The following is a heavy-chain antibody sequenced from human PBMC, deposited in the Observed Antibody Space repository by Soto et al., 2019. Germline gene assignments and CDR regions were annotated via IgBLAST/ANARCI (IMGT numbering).Heavy chain of an antibody. D-gene: IGHD2-2*01. CDR1: GYTFTSYG. Sequence: GASVKVSCKASGYTFTSYGISWVRQAPGQGLEWMGWISAYNGNTNYAQKLQGRVTMTTDTSTSTAYMELSSLRSEDTAVYYCATSRTRFGSYYDYWGQGTLVTVSS. CDR2: ISAYNGNT. V-gene: IGHV1-18*01. CDR3: ATSRTRFGSYYDY. J-gene: IGHJ4*02.